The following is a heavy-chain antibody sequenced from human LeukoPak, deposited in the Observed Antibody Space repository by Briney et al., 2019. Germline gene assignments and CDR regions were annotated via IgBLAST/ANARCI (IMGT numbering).Heavy chain of an antibody. D-gene: IGHD7-27*01. CDR1: GFTFNKSW. CDR2: INADGRAE. Sequence: GGSLRLSCAASGFTFNKSWMTWVRQTPGKGLEWVANINADGRAEYYVDSVKGRFAISRDKAKSSVFLQMNNLRAEDTAVYYCAKWGSTWGFDNWGQGTLVTVSS. J-gene: IGHJ4*02. V-gene: IGHV3-7*01. CDR3: AKWGSTWGFDN.